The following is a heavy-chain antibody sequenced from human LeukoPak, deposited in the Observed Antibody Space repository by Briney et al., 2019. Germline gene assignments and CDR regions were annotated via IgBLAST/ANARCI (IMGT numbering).Heavy chain of an antibody. Sequence: PSQTLSLTCTVSGGSVSSGNYYWGWIRQPPGKGLEWIGSIYYSGSTYYNPSLKSRVTISVDTSKNQFSLKLSSVTAADTAVYYCARRDGRYCSSTSCYPDAFDIWGQGTMVTVSS. V-gene: IGHV4-39*01. J-gene: IGHJ3*02. CDR1: GGSVSSGNYY. D-gene: IGHD2-2*01. CDR3: ARRDGRYCSSTSCYPDAFDI. CDR2: IYYSGST.